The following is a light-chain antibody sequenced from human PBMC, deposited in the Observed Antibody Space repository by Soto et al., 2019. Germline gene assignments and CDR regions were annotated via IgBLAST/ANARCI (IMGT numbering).Light chain of an antibody. Sequence: EIVLTQSPGTLSLSPGERATLSCRASQSVSSTYLAWFQQRPGQPPRLLISGASSRATGIPDRFSGSGSGTDFTLTISRLEPEDFAVYHCQQYGGAPWTFGQGTKVEIK. CDR1: QSVSSTY. V-gene: IGKV3-20*01. J-gene: IGKJ1*01. CDR2: GAS. CDR3: QQYGGAPWT.